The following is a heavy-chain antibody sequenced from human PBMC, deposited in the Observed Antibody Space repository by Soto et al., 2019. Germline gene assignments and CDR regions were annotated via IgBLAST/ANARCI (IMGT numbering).Heavy chain of an antibody. Sequence: SETLSLTCTVSCGSINSYYWSWIRQPPGKGLEWIGYIYYSGSTNYNPSLKSRVTISVDTSKNPFSLKLTSVTAADTAMYYCARHGNANGWQIFYYWGQGTLVTVSS. CDR2: IYYSGST. CDR3: ARHGNANGWQIFYY. V-gene: IGHV4-59*08. D-gene: IGHD6-19*01. J-gene: IGHJ4*02. CDR1: CGSINSYY.